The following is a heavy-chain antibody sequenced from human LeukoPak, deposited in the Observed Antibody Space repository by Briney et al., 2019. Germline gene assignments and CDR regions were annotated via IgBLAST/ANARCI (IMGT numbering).Heavy chain of an antibody. CDR3: ARDKIEGPTLFDY. CDR1: GFTFSTYW. J-gene: IGHJ4*02. Sequence: GGSLRLSCAASGFTFSTYWMTWVRQAPGKGLEWVGNIKGDGSERYYLDSVKGRFTISRDNAKNSLYLQMNSLRAEDTAVYYCARDKIEGPTLFDYWGQGTLVTVSS. CDR2: IKGDGSER. V-gene: IGHV3-7*01.